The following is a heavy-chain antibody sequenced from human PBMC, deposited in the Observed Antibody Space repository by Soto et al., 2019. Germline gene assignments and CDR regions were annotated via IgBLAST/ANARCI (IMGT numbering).Heavy chain of an antibody. Sequence: SSETLSLTCTVSGGSISSYYWSWIRQPPGKGLEWIGYIYYSGSTNYNPSLKSRVTISVDTSKNQFSLKLSSVTAADTAVYYCASSYSNYENWFDPWGQGTLVTVSS. D-gene: IGHD4-4*01. CDR2: IYYSGST. J-gene: IGHJ5*02. CDR3: ASSYSNYENWFDP. V-gene: IGHV4-59*01. CDR1: GGSISSYY.